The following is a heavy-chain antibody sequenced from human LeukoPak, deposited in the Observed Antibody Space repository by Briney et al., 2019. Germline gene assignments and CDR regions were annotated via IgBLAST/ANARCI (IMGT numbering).Heavy chain of an antibody. J-gene: IGHJ4*02. CDR2: ISSSSSYI. CDR3: ARARLLSGRRGVAYFDY. D-gene: IGHD6-19*01. CDR1: GFTFSSYA. Sequence: GGSLRLSCAASGFTFSSYAMSWVRQAPGKGLGWVSSISSSSSYIYYADSVKGRFTISRDNAKNSLYLQMNRLRAEDTAVYYCARARLLSGRRGVAYFDYWGQGTLVTVSS. V-gene: IGHV3-21*01.